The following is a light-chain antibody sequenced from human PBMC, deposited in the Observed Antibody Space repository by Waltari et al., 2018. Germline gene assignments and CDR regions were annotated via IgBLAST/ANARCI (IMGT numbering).Light chain of an antibody. Sequence: DVVMTQSPLSLPITPGQPASMTCRSSQSLLHRNGNTYLSWFLQKPGQPPRRLIYEVSNRDSGVPDRFSGSGAGTDFTPKISRVEAEDVGVYYCMQGTHFPPYSFGRGTKVEIK. J-gene: IGKJ2*03. V-gene: IGKV2-30*02. CDR2: EVS. CDR3: MQGTHFPPYS. CDR1: QSLLHRNGNTY.